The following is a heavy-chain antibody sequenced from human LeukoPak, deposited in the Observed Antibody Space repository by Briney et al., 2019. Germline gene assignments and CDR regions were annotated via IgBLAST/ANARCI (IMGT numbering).Heavy chain of an antibody. CDR2: ITSGGGTN. D-gene: IGHD3-10*01. CDR1: GLTFSTYA. V-gene: IGHV3-23*01. Sequence: GSQGLSCTASGLTFSTYAMTWVRKAPGKGLEWISIITSGGGTNCYTEAVSGRLTVFSDNYRNTLYLQMNSRRAEDTALYFCAKSPRGSRIDYWGQGPLLPVSS. J-gene: IGHJ4*02. CDR3: AKSPRGSRIDY.